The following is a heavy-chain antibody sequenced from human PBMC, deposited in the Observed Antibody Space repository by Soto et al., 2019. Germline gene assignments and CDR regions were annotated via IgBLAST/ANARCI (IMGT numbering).Heavy chain of an antibody. Sequence: GGSLRLSSAASGFIFSDHDMGWIRQAPGKGLEWLSYITKSGSSARYADSVNGRITISRDNTKNSLFLQMNSLRDEDTGIYYCVRGPHYGAWVDYFDNWGQGTLVTVSS. CDR1: GFIFSDHD. CDR2: ITKSGSSA. J-gene: IGHJ4*02. CDR3: VRGPHYGAWVDYFDN. V-gene: IGHV3-11*01. D-gene: IGHD3-10*01.